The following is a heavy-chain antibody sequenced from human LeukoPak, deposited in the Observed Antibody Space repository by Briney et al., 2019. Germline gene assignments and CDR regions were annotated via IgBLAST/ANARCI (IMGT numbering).Heavy chain of an antibody. V-gene: IGHV4-34*01. D-gene: IGHD6-13*01. CDR2: INHSGST. J-gene: IGHJ4*02. CDR1: GGSFSGYY. CDR3: ARGLYHRSGWYTLGYYFDY. Sequence: SETLSLTCAVYGGSFSGYYWSWIRQPPGKGLEWIGEINHSGSTNYNPSLKSRVTISVDTSKNQFSLKLSSVTAADTAVYYCARGLYHRSGWYTLGYYFDYWGQGTLVTVSS.